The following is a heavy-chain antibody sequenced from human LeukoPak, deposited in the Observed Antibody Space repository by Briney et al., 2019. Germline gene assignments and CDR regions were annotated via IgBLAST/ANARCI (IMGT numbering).Heavy chain of an antibody. CDR3: ARETYYHDSNGYYPVAFDI. V-gene: IGHV3-23*01. J-gene: IGHJ3*02. Sequence: GGSLRLSCAASGFTFSSYAMSWVRQAPGKGLEWVSAISGSGGSTYYADSVKGRFTISRDNSKNTLYLQMNSLRAEDTAVYYCARETYYHDSNGYYPVAFDIWGQGTMVTVSS. CDR1: GFTFSSYA. CDR2: ISGSGGST. D-gene: IGHD3-22*01.